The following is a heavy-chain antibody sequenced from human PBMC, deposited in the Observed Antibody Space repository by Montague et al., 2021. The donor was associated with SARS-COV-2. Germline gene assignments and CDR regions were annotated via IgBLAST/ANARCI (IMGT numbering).Heavy chain of an antibody. V-gene: IGHV4-39*01. CDR2: FSYSGST. D-gene: IGHD2/OR15-2a*01. CDR3: ARHGLFSNWFDP. CDR1: GGSVSSTRDS. J-gene: IGHJ5*02. Sequence: SETLSLTCTVSGGSVSSTRDSWGWIRQPPGRGLEWIGTFSYSGSTYSNPSLNNRVSISRDTSRNPFSLKLTSVTTADTAVYYCARHGLFSNWFDPWGQGTLVTVSS.